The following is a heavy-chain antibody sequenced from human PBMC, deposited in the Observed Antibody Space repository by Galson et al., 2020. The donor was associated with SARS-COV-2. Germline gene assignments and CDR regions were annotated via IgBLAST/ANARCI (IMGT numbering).Heavy chain of an antibody. Sequence: SGPTLVKPTETLTLTCTVSGFSLSNARMGVSWIRQPPGKALEWLAHIFSNDEKSYSTSLKSRLTISKDTSKSQVVLTMTNMDPVDTATYYCARISRQWLAFRYYFDYWGQGTLVTVSS. V-gene: IGHV2-26*01. J-gene: IGHJ4*02. D-gene: IGHD6-19*01. CDR2: IFSNDEK. CDR3: ARISRQWLAFRYYFDY. CDR1: GFSLSNARMG.